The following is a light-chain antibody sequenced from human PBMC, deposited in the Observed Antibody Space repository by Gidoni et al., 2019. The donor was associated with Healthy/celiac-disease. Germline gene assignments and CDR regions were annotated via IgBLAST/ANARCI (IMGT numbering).Light chain of an antibody. CDR3: QQYGSSPHT. CDR1: QSVSGSY. V-gene: IGKV3-20*01. CDR2: GAS. Sequence: IVLTRATGTLSLSPGERATLSCRASQSVSGSYLAWYQQKPGQDPRLLIYGASSRATGSPDRFSGSGSGTDFTLTISRLEHEDFAVYYCQQYGSSPHTFGQGTKLEIK. J-gene: IGKJ2*01.